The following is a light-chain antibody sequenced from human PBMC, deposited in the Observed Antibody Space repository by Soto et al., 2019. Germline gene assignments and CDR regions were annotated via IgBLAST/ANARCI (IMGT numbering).Light chain of an antibody. Sequence: DIQLTQSPSLLSASIGDRVTITCRASHDISTFLAWYQQKPGKAPKLLIYEASTLQSGVPSRFSGSGSGTEFTLTISGMLTQDFADYHCQQLYTLPFTFGQGTRLEIK. CDR1: HDISTF. V-gene: IGKV1-9*01. J-gene: IGKJ5*01. CDR2: EAS. CDR3: QQLYTLPFT.